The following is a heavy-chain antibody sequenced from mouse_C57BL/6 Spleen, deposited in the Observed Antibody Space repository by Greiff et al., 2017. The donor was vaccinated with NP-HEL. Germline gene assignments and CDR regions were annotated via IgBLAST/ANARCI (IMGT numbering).Heavy chain of an antibody. Sequence: QVQLQQSGPELVKPGASVKISCKASGYAFSSSWMNWVKQRPGKGLEWIGRIYPGDGDTNYNGKFKGKATLTADKSSSTAYMQLSSLTSEDSAVYFCARERSWDEEFAYWGQGTLVTVSA. CDR3: ARERSWDEEFAY. D-gene: IGHD4-1*01. CDR2: IYPGDGDT. V-gene: IGHV1-82*01. J-gene: IGHJ3*01. CDR1: GYAFSSSW.